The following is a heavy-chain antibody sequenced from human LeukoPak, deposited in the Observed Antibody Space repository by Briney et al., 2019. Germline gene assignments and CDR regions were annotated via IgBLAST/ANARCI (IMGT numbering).Heavy chain of an antibody. CDR1: GGSFSGDY. Sequence: SETLSLTCAVYGGSFSGDYWSWVRQPPGKGLEWIGEINHSGSTNYNPSLTSRVTISVDTSKNQFSLKLSSVTAADTAVYYCARGGYSYGYYYYGMDVWGQGTTVTVSS. CDR2: INHSGST. CDR3: ARGGYSYGYYYYGMDV. D-gene: IGHD5-18*01. J-gene: IGHJ6*02. V-gene: IGHV4-34*01.